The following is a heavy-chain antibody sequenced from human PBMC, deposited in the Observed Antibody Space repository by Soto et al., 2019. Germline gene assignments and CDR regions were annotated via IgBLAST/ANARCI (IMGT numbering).Heavy chain of an antibody. CDR3: ARDQRYCSSTSCELFDYYYGMDV. CDR1: GYTFTGYY. J-gene: IGHJ6*02. D-gene: IGHD2-2*01. CDR2: INPNSGGT. V-gene: IGHV1-2*04. Sequence: ASVKVSCKASGYTFTGYYMHWVRQAPGQGLEWMGWINPNSGGTNYAQKFQGWVTMTRDTSISTAYMELSRLRSDDTAVYYCARDQRYCSSTSCELFDYYYGMDVWGQGTTVTVSS.